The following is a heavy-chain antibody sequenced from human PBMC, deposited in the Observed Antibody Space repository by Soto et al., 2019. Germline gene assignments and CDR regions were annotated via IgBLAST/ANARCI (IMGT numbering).Heavy chain of an antibody. Sequence: PGGSLRLSCAASGFTFSSYGMHWVRQAPGKGLEWVAVIWYDGRNKYYADSVKGRFTISRDNSKNTLYLQMNSLRAEDTAVYYCAKLGFSYYDSSGERKGQAYFDYWGQGTLVTVSS. D-gene: IGHD3-22*01. CDR3: AKLGFSYYDSSGERKGQAYFDY. CDR1: GFTFSSYG. CDR2: IWYDGRNK. J-gene: IGHJ4*02. V-gene: IGHV3-33*06.